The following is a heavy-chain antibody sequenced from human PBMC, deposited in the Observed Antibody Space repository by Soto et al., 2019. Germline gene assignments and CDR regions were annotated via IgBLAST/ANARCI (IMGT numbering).Heavy chain of an antibody. CDR1: GGSFSGYY. CDR2: INHSGST. Sequence: SEPMSLTCAVSGGSFSGYYWSWIRQPPGKGLEWIGEINHSGSTNYNPSLKSRVTISVDTSKNQFSLKLSSVTAADTAVYYCARERKRPRGRGVNKEPVAYHAGMAVWGQGTTRTV. J-gene: IGHJ6*02. CDR3: ARERKRPRGRGVNKEPVAYHAGMAV. D-gene: IGHD3-10*01. V-gene: IGHV4-34*01.